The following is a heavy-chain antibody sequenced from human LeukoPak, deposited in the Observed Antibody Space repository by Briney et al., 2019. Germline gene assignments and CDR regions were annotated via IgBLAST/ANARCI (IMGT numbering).Heavy chain of an antibody. CDR3: ARDTYIMTGTGIGY. CDR1: GFTFSSYW. J-gene: IGHJ4*02. V-gene: IGHV3-7*01. CDR2: IKQDGSEK. D-gene: IGHD3/OR15-3a*01. Sequence: GGSLRLSCAASGFTFSSYWMSWVRQAPGKGLGWVANIKQDGSEKYYVDSVKGRFTISRDNAKNSLYLQMNSLRAEDTAVYYCARDTYIMTGTGIGYWGQGTLVTVSS.